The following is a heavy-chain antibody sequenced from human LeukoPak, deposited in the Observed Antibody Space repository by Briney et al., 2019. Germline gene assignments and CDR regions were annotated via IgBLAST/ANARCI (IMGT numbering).Heavy chain of an antibody. CDR2: INPNSGGT. J-gene: IGHJ4*02. CDR3: ASGYYDSSGYYPH. D-gene: IGHD3-22*01. V-gene: IGHV1-2*04. CDR1: GYTFTGYY. Sequence: ASVKVSCKASGYTFTGYYMHWVRQAPGQGLEWMGWINPNSGGTNYAQKFQGWVTMTRDTSISTAYTELSRLRSDDTAVYYCASGYYDSSGYYPHWGQGTLVTVSS.